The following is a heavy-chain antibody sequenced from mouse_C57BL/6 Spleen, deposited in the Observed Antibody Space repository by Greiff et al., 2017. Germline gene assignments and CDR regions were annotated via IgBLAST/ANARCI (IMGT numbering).Heavy chain of an antibody. CDR2: ILPGSGST. CDR1: GYTFTGYW. CDR3: AREGYSNPFAY. Sequence: QVQLQQSGAELMKPGASVKLSCKATGYTFTGYWIEWVKQRPGHGLEWIGEILPGSGSTNYNEKFKGKATFPADTSSNTAYMKLSSLTTEDSAIYYGAREGYSNPFAYWGQGTLVTVSA. J-gene: IGHJ3*01. D-gene: IGHD2-5*01. V-gene: IGHV1-9*01.